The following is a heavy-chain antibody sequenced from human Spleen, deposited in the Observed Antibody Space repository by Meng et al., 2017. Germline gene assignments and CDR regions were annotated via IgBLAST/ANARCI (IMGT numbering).Heavy chain of an antibody. D-gene: IGHD2-15*01. J-gene: IGHJ6*02. Sequence: GGSLRLSCAASGFTFSSYTMHWVRQAPGKGLEWVAVISYDGSDKYYADSVKGRFTISRDNSKNTLYLQMNSLRGEETAVYYCARLLRTGCSGGGCYSTSGVDVWGQGTTVTVSS. V-gene: IGHV3-30*04. CDR2: ISYDGSDK. CDR1: GFTFSSYT. CDR3: ARLLRTGCSGGGCYSTSGVDV.